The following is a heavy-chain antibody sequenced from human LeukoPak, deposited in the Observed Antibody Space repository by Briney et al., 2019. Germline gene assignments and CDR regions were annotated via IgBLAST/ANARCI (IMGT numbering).Heavy chain of an antibody. CDR3: AKGASGYTYGILWFDP. V-gene: IGHV3-23*01. CDR2: ITGSGTST. J-gene: IGHJ5*02. Sequence: PGGSLRLSCEASRFTFSTYAMSWVRQTPGKGLEWVSVITGSGTSTYYADSVKGRFTISRDNSKNTVYLQMNSLRAEDTAVYYCAKGASGYTYGILWFDPWGQGTLVTVSS. D-gene: IGHD5-18*01. CDR1: RFTFSTYA.